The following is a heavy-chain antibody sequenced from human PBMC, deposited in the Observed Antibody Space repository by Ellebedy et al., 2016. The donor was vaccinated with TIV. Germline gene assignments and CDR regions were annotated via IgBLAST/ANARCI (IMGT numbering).Heavy chain of an antibody. J-gene: IGHJ4*02. V-gene: IGHV4-59*08. D-gene: IGHD6-13*01. CDR3: ARVAAAGTVDY. CDR2: IYYSGST. Sequence: SETLSLTCTVSGGSISSYYWSWIRQPPGKGLEWIGYIYYSGSTNYNPSLKSRVTISVDTSKNQFSLKLSSVTAADTAVYYCARVAAAGTVDYWGQGTLVTVSS. CDR1: GGSISSYY.